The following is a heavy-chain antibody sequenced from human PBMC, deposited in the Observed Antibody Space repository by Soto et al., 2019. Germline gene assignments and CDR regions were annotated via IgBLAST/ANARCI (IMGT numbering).Heavy chain of an antibody. D-gene: IGHD6-19*01. Sequence: QVQLVESGGGVVQPGRSLRLSCAASGFTFSSYGMHWVRQAPGKGLEWVAVISYDGSNKYYADSVKGRFTISRDNSKNTLYLQMNSLRAEDTAVYYCARQGAIAVAGEAFAYWGQGTLVTVSS. J-gene: IGHJ4*02. CDR1: GFTFSSYG. CDR2: ISYDGSNK. V-gene: IGHV3-30*03. CDR3: ARQGAIAVAGEAFAY.